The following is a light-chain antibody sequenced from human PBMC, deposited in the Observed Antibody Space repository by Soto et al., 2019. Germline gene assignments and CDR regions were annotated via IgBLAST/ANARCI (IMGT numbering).Light chain of an antibody. CDR1: QSISSY. CDR3: QQSYSNPRT. Sequence: DIQMTQSPSSLSASVGDRVTLTCRASQSISSYLNWYQQKPGKAPKLLIYAASSLQSGVPSRFSGSGSGTDFTLTISSLQPEDFATYYCQQSYSNPRTFGQGTKVEIK. J-gene: IGKJ1*01. V-gene: IGKV1-39*01. CDR2: AAS.